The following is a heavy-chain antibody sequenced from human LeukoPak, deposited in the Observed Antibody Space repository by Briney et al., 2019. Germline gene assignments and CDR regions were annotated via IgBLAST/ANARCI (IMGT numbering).Heavy chain of an antibody. CDR3: AKDKGYCSSTSCSSADY. D-gene: IGHD2-2*01. CDR2: ISNDGVT. Sequence: GGSLRLSCATSDFPVSDNYMSWVRQAPGRGLEWVSVISNDGVTDYADSVKGRFTISRDDSNDTVFLQMRSLRPEDTAVYYCAKDKGYCSSTSCSSADYWGQGTLVTVSS. J-gene: IGHJ4*02. V-gene: IGHV3-53*01. CDR1: DFPVSDNY.